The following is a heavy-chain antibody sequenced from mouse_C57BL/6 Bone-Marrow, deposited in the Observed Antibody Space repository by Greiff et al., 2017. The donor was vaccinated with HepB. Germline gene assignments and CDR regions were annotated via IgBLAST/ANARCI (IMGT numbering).Heavy chain of an antibody. CDR3: ARFYDYDRIMDY. V-gene: IGHV1-4*01. Sequence: VQLQESGAELARPGASVKMSCKASGYTFTSYTMHWVKQRPGQGLEWIGYINPSSGYTKYNQKFKDKATLTADKSSSTAYMQLSSLTSEDSAVYYCARFYDYDRIMDYWGQGTSVTVSS. D-gene: IGHD2-4*01. CDR2: INPSSGYT. J-gene: IGHJ4*01. CDR1: GYTFTSYT.